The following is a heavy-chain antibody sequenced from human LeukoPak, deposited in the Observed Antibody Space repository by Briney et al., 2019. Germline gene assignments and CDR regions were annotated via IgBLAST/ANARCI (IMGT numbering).Heavy chain of an antibody. V-gene: IGHV1-2*02. Sequence: ASVTVSCKASGYTFTGYYMHWVRQAPGQGLEWMGWINPNSGGTNYAQKFQGRVTMTRDTSISTAYMELSRLRSDDTAVYYCARDDYYGSGSYYSYYYYYYMDVWGKGTTVTVSS. CDR1: GYTFTGYY. CDR2: INPNSGGT. J-gene: IGHJ6*03. CDR3: ARDDYYGSGSYYSYYYYYYMDV. D-gene: IGHD3-10*01.